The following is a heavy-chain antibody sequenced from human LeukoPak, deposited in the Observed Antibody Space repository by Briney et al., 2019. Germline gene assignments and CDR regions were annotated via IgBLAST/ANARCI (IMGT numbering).Heavy chain of an antibody. V-gene: IGHV4-59*01. CDR3: ARGSLWLGNYYYYMDV. Sequence: PSETLSLTCTVSGGSISSYYWSWIRQPPGEGLEWIGYIYYSGSTNYNPSLKSRVTISVDTSKNQFSLKLSSVTAADTAVYYCARGSLWLGNYYYYMDVWGKGTTVTVSS. CDR2: IYYSGST. J-gene: IGHJ6*03. D-gene: IGHD6-19*01. CDR1: GGSISSYY.